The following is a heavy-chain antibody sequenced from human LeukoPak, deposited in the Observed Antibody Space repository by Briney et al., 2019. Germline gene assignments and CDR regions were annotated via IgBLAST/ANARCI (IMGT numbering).Heavy chain of an antibody. CDR3: ARSKGRDGYALGS. Sequence: PSQTLSLTCTVSGGSISSGSYYWSWIRQPAGKGLEWIGRIYTSGSTNYNPSLKSRVTISVDTSKNQFSLKLSSVTAADTAVYYCARSKGRDGYALGSWGQGTLVTVSS. CDR1: GGSISSGSYY. CDR2: IYTSGST. V-gene: IGHV4-61*02. D-gene: IGHD5-24*01. J-gene: IGHJ5*02.